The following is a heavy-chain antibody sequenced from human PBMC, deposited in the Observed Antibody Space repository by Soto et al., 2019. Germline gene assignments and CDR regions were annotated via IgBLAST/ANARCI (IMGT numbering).Heavy chain of an antibody. CDR3: ARVYDILTSAWLDP. D-gene: IGHD3-9*01. J-gene: IGHJ5*02. CDR1: GFTLSDYC. CDR2: ISTNSRYT. V-gene: IGHV3-11*03. Sequence: GGSLRLSCAASGFTLSDYCMTWIRQAPGKGLEWISYISTNSRYTKYADSVKGRFTISRDDAKNSLYLQMNSLRVEDTAVYYRARVYDILTSAWLDPWGQGTLVTVSS.